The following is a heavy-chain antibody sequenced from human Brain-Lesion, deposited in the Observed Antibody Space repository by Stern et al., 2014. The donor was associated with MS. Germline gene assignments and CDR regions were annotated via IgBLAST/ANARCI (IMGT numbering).Heavy chain of an antibody. D-gene: IGHD2-2*01. CDR3: ARGRVVPGFQYYATDV. Sequence: VQLVESGPGLVKPSQTLSLSCTVSGGSISSGGYYWSWIRQPAGKGLEWIGRIFNSGSPSYTPPLKSRVPISRDPSKNQFSLRLTSMTAADTAVYYCARGRVVPGFQYYATDVWGQGTTVIVSS. V-gene: IGHV4-61*02. CDR2: IFNSGSP. J-gene: IGHJ6*02. CDR1: GGSISSGGYY.